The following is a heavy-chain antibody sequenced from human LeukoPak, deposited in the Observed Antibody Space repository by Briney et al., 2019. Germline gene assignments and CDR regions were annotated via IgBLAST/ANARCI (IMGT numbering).Heavy chain of an antibody. CDR3: ARAYIDCSSTSCYGGDLDY. V-gene: IGHV4-30-4*01. J-gene: IGHJ4*02. D-gene: IGHD2-2*01. CDR1: GGSISSGDYY. CDR2: IFYSGST. Sequence: PSQTLSLTCTVSGGSISSGDYYWSWIRQPPGMGLEWIGYIFYSGSTYFNPSLRGRVTISVDTSKNQFSLKLNSVTAADTAGYYCARAYIDCSSTSCYGGDLDYWGQGTLVTVSS.